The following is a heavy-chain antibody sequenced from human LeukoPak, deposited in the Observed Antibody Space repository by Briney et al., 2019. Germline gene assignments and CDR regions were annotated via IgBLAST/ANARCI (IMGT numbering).Heavy chain of an antibody. J-gene: IGHJ4*02. V-gene: IGHV3-23*01. CDR2: IFQGGGEI. CDR1: GFTFSSYV. CDR3: ATYRQVLLPFES. Sequence: GGSLRLSCAASGFTFSSYVMHWVRQPPGKGLEWVSSIFQGGGEIHYADSVRGRFTISRDNSKSTLFLQMNSLRAEDTAIYYCATYRQVLLPFESWGQGTLVTVSS. D-gene: IGHD5-18*01.